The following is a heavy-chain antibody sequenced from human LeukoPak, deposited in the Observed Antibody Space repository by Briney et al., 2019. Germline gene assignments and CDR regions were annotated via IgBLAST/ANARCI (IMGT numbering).Heavy chain of an antibody. D-gene: IGHD4-17*01. CDR3: AREGPDYVCPDY. Sequence: GGSLRLSCAASGFTFSSYSMNWVRQAPGKGLEWVSSISSSSSYIYYADSVKGRFTISRDNAKNSLYLQMNSLGAEDTAVYYCAREGPDYVCPDYWGQGTLVTVSS. V-gene: IGHV3-21*01. CDR2: ISSSSSYI. J-gene: IGHJ4*02. CDR1: GFTFSSYS.